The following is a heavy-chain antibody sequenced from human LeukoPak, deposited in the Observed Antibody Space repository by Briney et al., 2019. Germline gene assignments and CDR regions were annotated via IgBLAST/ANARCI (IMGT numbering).Heavy chain of an antibody. Sequence: SETLSLTCTVYGGSISSYYWSWIRQPPGKGLEWIGYIYYSGSTNYNPSLKSRVTISVDTSKNQFSLKLSSVTAADTAVYYRASYYYDSSGYYPRFQHWGQGTLVTVSS. D-gene: IGHD3-22*01. CDR1: GGSISSYY. V-gene: IGHV4-59*01. CDR2: IYYSGST. CDR3: ASYYYDSSGYYPRFQH. J-gene: IGHJ1*01.